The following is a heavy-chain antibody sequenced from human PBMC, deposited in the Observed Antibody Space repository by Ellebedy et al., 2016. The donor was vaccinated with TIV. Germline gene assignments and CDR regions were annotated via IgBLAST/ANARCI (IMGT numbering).Heavy chain of an antibody. J-gene: IGHJ4*02. CDR3: ARVEPFYCSSTSCKNLGSDY. Sequence: GGSLRLPXAASGFTFRSYAMHWVRQAPGKGLEWVSSISSSSSYIYYADSVKGRFTISRDNAKNSLYLQMNSLRAEDTAVYYCARVEPFYCSSTSCKNLGSDYWGQGTLVTVSS. CDR2: ISSSSSYI. CDR1: GFTFRSYA. D-gene: IGHD2-2*01. V-gene: IGHV3-21*01.